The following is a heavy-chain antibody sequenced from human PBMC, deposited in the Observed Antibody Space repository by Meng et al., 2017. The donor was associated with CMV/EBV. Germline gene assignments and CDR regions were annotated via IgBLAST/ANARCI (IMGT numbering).Heavy chain of an antibody. CDR2: IRYDGSNK. V-gene: IGHV3-30*02. CDR1: GFTFSSYG. Sequence: LSLTCAASGFTFSSYGMHWVRQAPGKGLEWVAFIRYDGSNKYYADSVKGRFTISRDDSKNTLYLQVNSLRADDTAVYYCAKLRGSGFNSYWYFDLWGRGTLVTVSS. D-gene: IGHD3-22*01. CDR3: AKLRGSGFNSYWYFDL. J-gene: IGHJ2*01.